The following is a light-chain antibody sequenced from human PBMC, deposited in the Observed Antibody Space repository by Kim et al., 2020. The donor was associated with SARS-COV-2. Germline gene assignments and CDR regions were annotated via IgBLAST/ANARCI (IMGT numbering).Light chain of an antibody. CDR2: WAS. J-gene: IGKJ3*01. CDR3: QQYYSSPGFT. CDR1: QSVFYSSNNKNY. V-gene: IGKV4-1*01. Sequence: DIVMTQSPDSLAVSLGERATINCKSSQSVFYSSNNKNYLAWYQQKPGQPPKLLIYWASTRESGVPDRFSCSGSGTDFTLTISSLQAEDVAVYYCQQYYSSPGFTFGPGTKVDIK.